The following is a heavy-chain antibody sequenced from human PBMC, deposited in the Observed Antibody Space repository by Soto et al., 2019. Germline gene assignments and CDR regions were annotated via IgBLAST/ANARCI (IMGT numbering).Heavy chain of an antibody. Sequence: GGSLRLSCAASGFTLSRYSINWVRQAPGKGLEWVSYISSSSSSIYYADSVKGRFTISRDNVKKSLHLQMNSLRAEDTAVYYCASLRIVPAPLGSMDVWGKGTTVTVSS. CDR2: ISSSSSSI. CDR3: ASLRIVPAPLGSMDV. J-gene: IGHJ6*03. D-gene: IGHD2-2*01. CDR1: GFTLSRYS. V-gene: IGHV3-48*01.